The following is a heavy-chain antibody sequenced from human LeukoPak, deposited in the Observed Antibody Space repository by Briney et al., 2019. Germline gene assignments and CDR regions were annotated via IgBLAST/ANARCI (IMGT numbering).Heavy chain of an antibody. CDR3: ARHSEKGNWFDP. CDR2: IYPGDSDT. J-gene: IGHJ5*02. V-gene: IGHV5-51*01. Sequence: GESLQISCQGSGYTFTSYWIGWMRQMPGKGLEWMGIIYPGDSDTRYSPSFQGQVTISADKSITTAYLQWSSLKASDTAMYYCARHSEKGNWFDPWGQGTLVTVSS. CDR1: GYTFTSYW.